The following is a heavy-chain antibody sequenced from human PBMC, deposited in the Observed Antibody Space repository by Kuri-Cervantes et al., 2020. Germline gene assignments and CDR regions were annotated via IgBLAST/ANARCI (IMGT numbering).Heavy chain of an antibody. V-gene: IGHV4-34*01. Sequence: GSLRLSCAVYGGSFSDYYWSWIRQPPGMGLEWIGEINHSGSTSYNPSLKSRVTISADTSKNQFSLKLRSVTAADTAVYYCARVTRRRGYSYGQPEDYYYYYMDVWGKGTTVTVSS. CDR1: GGSFSDYY. CDR2: INHSGST. J-gene: IGHJ6*03. D-gene: IGHD5-18*01. CDR3: ARVTRRRGYSYGQPEDYYYYYMDV.